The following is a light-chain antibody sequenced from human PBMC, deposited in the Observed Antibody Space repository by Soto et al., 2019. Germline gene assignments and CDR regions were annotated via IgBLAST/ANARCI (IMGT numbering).Light chain of an antibody. CDR1: SSDVGGYNY. CDR2: DVT. V-gene: IGLV2-14*03. Sequence: QSALTQPASVSGSPGQSITISCTGTSSDVGGYNYVSWYQHHPGKAPKLMIYDVTNRPSGVSNRFSGSKSGNTASLTISGLQAEDEADYYCSSYTINSTPVFGGGTQLTVL. J-gene: IGLJ2*01. CDR3: SSYTINSTPV.